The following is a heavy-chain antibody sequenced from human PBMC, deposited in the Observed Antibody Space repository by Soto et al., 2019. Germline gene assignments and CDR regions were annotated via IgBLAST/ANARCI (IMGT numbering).Heavy chain of an antibody. CDR2: IYYSGST. V-gene: IGHV4-39*01. CDR3: ARQGSSGWYLGRYFDY. J-gene: IGHJ4*02. D-gene: IGHD6-19*01. CDR1: GGSISSSSYY. Sequence: PSETLSLTCTVSGGSISSSSYYWGWIRQPPGKGLECIGSIYYSGSTYYNPSLKSRVTISVDTSKNQFSLKLSSVTAADTAVYYCARQGSSGWYLGRYFDYWGQGTLVTVSS.